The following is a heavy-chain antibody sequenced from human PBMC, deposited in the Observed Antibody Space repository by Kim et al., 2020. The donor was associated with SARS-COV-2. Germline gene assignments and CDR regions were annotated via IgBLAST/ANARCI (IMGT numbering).Heavy chain of an antibody. J-gene: IGHJ6*02. CDR1: GFTFSSYG. D-gene: IGHD2-15*01. V-gene: IGHV3-30*18. Sequence: GGSLRLSCAASGFTFSSYGMHWVRQAPGKGLEWVAVISYDGSNKYYADSVKGRFTISRDNSKNTLYLQMNSLRAEDTAVYYCAKDLFGKPDIVVVVAATYYYGMDVWGQGTTVTVSS. CDR3: AKDLFGKPDIVVVVAATYYYGMDV. CDR2: ISYDGSNK.